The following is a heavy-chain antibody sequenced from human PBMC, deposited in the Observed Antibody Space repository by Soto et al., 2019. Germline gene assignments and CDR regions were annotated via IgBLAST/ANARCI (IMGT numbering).Heavy chain of an antibody. CDR3: AYSSGWYRHDV. V-gene: IGHV4-4*02. CDR2: LLHSGTT. D-gene: IGHD6-19*01. J-gene: IGHJ3*01. CDR1: GDSISSPKW. Sequence: QVQLQESGPGLVKPSGTLSLTCAVSGDSISSPKWWTWLRQPPGKGLEWIGDLLHSGTTNYNPSLKSRVTLSLHKPQNQFPLTLPSVTAADTAIYYCAYSSGWYRHDVWVQGTSVTVSS.